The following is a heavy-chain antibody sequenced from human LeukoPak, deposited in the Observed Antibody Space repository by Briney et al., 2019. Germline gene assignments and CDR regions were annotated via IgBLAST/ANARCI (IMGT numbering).Heavy chain of an antibody. J-gene: IGHJ4*02. CDR2: ISYDGSNK. Sequence: PGGSLRLSCAASGFTFSSYAMHWVRQAPGKGLEWVAVISYDGSNKYYADSVKGRSTISRDNSKNTLYLQMNSLRAEDTAVYYCARARPGIALFGYWGQGTLVTVSS. CDR3: ARARPGIALFGY. CDR1: GFTFSSYA. D-gene: IGHD6-13*01. V-gene: IGHV3-30-3*01.